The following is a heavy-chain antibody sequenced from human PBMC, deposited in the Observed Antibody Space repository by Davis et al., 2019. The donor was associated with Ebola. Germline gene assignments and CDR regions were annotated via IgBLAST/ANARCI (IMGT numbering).Heavy chain of an antibody. J-gene: IGHJ6*02. CDR3: AKGRYQLLLSPGMDV. V-gene: IGHV3-9*01. CDR1: GFNVSSNY. CDR2: ISWNSGSI. Sequence: SLKISCTASGFNVSSNYMSWIRQAPGKGLEWVSGISWNSGSIGYADSVKGRFTISRDNAKNSLYLQMNSLRAEDTALYYCAKGRYQLLLSPGMDVWGQGTTVTVSS. D-gene: IGHD2-2*01.